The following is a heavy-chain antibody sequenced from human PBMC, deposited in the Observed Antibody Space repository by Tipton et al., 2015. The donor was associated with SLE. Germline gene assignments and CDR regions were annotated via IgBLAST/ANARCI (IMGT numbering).Heavy chain of an antibody. CDR3: ARRDDFWSGFNL. J-gene: IGHJ5*02. CDR1: GGSISSYY. D-gene: IGHD3-3*01. V-gene: IGHV4-59*12. Sequence: TLSLTCTGSGGSISSYYWSWIRQPPGKGLEYIGNIYYSGNTNYNPSLKSRVTISLDTSKSQFPLKLSSVTAADTAVYFCARRDDFWSGFNLWGQGTLVTVSS. CDR2: IYYSGNT.